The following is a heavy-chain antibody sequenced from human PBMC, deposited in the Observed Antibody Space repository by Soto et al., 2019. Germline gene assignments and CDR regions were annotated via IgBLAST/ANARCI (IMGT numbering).Heavy chain of an antibody. V-gene: IGHV3-48*01. Sequence: EVQLVESGGGLVQPGGSLRLSCAASGFTFSSYSMNWVRQAPGKGLEWVSYISSSSSTIYYADSVKGRCTISRDNAKNSLYLQMNSLRAEDTAVYSCAVVPAANGHYGMDVWGQGTTVTVSS. CDR2: ISSSSSTI. D-gene: IGHD2-2*01. CDR1: GFTFSSYS. CDR3: AVVPAANGHYGMDV. J-gene: IGHJ6*02.